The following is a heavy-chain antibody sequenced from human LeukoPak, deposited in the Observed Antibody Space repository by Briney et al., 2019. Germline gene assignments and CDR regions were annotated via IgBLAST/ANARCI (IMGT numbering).Heavy chain of an antibody. Sequence: KTSETLSLTCAVYGGSFSGYYWSWIRQPPGKGLEWIGEINHSGSTNYNPSLKSRVTISVDTSKNQFSLKLSSVTAADTAVYYCARGRDILWWRMRGDAFDIWGQGTMVTVSS. V-gene: IGHV4-34*01. CDR2: INHSGST. J-gene: IGHJ3*02. D-gene: IGHD2-21*01. CDR3: ARGRDILWWRMRGDAFDI. CDR1: GGSFSGYY.